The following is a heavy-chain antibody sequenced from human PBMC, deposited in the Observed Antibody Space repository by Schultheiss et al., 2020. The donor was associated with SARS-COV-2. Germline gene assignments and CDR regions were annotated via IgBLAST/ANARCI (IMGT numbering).Heavy chain of an antibody. D-gene: IGHD2-15*01. CDR1: GFTFSTFA. Sequence: GGSLRLSCVASGFTFSTFAMYWVRQAPGKGLEWVAVIWYDGGNKYYADSVKGRFTISRDNSENTLYLQLNSLRVEDTAVYYCASQVVVVVAAAYYYYYGMDVWGQGTTVTVSS. V-gene: IGHV3-33*07. J-gene: IGHJ6*02. CDR3: ASQVVVVVAAAYYYYYGMDV. CDR2: IWYDGGNK.